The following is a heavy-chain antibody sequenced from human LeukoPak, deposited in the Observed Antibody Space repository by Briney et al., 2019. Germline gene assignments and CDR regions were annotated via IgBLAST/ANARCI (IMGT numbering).Heavy chain of an antibody. CDR1: GFSFDDYA. Sequence: PLRPSCVVSGFSFDDYAMHWVRQGPGKALEWVSVISWDGNKVAYADSVKGRFTISRDNAKNSLYLQMTSLRPEDTAFYYCAKDRPVGTTLKHFYQWGRGT. CDR3: AKDRPVGTTLKHFYQ. CDR2: ISWDGNKV. D-gene: IGHD2/OR15-2a*01. J-gene: IGHJ4*02. V-gene: IGHV3-9*01.